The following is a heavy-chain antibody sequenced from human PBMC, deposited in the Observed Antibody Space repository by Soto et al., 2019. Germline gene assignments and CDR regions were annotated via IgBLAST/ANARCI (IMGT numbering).Heavy chain of an antibody. CDR1: GYTFTSYA. J-gene: IGHJ6*02. D-gene: IGHD3-10*01. CDR3: ARDDYYGSGSYYPAPYYGMDV. V-gene: IGHV1-3*01. CDR2: INAGNGNT. Sequence: ASVKVSCKASGYTFTSYAMHWVRQAPGQRLEWMGWINAGNGNTKYSQKFQGRVTINRDTSASTAYMELSSLRSEDTTVNYCARDDYYGSGSYYPAPYYGMDVWGQGTTVTVSS.